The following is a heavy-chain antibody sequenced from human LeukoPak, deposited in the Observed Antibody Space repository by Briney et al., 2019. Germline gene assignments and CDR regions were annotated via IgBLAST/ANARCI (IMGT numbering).Heavy chain of an antibody. CDR1: GYTLTNYV. Sequence: ASVKVSCKACGYTLTNYVLHWVGQAPGQRPEGMGWINAVNGDTKYTHHFQGRVTITRDTSASTAYMEMSNLTCEDTALYYGARDDCGNTCYPGGYWGQGTLVTVSS. CDR3: ARDDCGNTCYPGGY. CDR2: INAVNGDT. J-gene: IGHJ4*02. V-gene: IGHV1-3*01. D-gene: IGHD2-2*01.